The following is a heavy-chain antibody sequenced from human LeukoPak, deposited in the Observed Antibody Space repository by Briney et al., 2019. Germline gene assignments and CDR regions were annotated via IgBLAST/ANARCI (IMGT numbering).Heavy chain of an antibody. V-gene: IGHV1-69*06. D-gene: IGHD3-22*01. CDR2: IIPIFGTA. CDR1: GGTFSSYA. Sequence: SVKVSCKASGGTFSSYAISWVRQAPGQGLEWMGGIIPIFGTANYAQKFQGRVTITADKSTSTAYMDLRSLRSDDTAVYYCARVAQHRYYYDSSDYRYYFDYWGQGTLVTVSS. CDR3: ARVAQHRYYYDSSDYRYYFDY. J-gene: IGHJ4*02.